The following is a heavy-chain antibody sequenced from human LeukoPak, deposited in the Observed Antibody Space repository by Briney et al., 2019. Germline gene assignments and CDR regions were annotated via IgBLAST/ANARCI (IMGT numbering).Heavy chain of an antibody. V-gene: IGHV4-61*02. J-gene: IGHJ4*02. CDR3: VRDGIGDHFWSLFDY. CDR2: IYTSGST. D-gene: IGHD3-3*02. CDR1: GGSISSGSYY. Sequence: SETLSLTCTVSGGSISSGSYYWSWIRQPAGKGLEWIGRIYTSGSTNYNPSLKSRVTISVDTSKNQFSLKLSSVTAADTAVYYCVRDGIGDHFWSLFDYWGQGTLVTVSS.